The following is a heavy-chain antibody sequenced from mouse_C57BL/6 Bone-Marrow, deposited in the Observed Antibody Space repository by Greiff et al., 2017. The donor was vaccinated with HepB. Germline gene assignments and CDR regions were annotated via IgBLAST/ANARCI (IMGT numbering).Heavy chain of an antibody. V-gene: IGHV1-9*01. J-gene: IGHJ4*01. CDR2: ILPGSGST. Sequence: QVQLKQSGAELLKPGASVKLSCKATGYTFTGYWIEWVKQRPGHGLEWIGEILPGSGSTNYNEKFKGKATFTADTSSNTAYMQLSSLTTEDSSIYYCAREEIYPYYAMDYWGQGTSVTVSS. CDR1: GYTFTGYW. CDR3: AREEIYPYYAMDY. D-gene: IGHD2-1*01.